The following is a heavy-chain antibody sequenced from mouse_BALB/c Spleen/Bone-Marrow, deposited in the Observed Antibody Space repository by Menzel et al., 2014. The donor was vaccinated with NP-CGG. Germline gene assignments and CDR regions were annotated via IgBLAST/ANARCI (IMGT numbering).Heavy chain of an antibody. D-gene: IGHD1-1*01. CDR1: GFTFTDYY. V-gene: IGHV7-3*02. CDR2: IRNKANGYTT. J-gene: IGHJ3*01. Sequence: DVQLVESGGGLVQPGGSLRLSCATSGFTFTDYYMSWVRQPPGKALEWLGFIRNKANGYTTEYSASVKGRFTISRDNSQSILYLQMNTLRAEDSATYYCARDGYCYGSRWFAYWGQGTLVPVSA. CDR3: ARDGYCYGSRWFAY.